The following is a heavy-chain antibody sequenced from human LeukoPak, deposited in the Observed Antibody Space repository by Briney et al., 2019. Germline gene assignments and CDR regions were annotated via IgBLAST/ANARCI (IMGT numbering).Heavy chain of an antibody. CDR3: ARVSYLGYSYGFRSGRGGIYFDY. CDR1: GGSFSGFY. CDR2: TNHGGST. J-gene: IGHJ4*02. V-gene: IGHV4-34*01. D-gene: IGHD5-18*01. Sequence: SETLSLTCAVYGGSFSGFYWSWIRQPLGKGLEWIGETNHGGSTNYNPSLKSRVTISVDTSKNQFSLKLRSVTAADTAVYYCARVSYLGYSYGFRSGRGGIYFDYWGQGTLVTVSS.